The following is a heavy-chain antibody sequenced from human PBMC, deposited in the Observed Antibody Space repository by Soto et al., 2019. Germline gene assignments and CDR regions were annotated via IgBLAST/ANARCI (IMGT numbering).Heavy chain of an antibody. CDR1: GFTFDDYA. CDR3: AKDITAVADYFDY. V-gene: IGHV3-9*01. J-gene: IGHJ4*02. CDR2: ISWNSGSI. D-gene: IGHD6-19*01. Sequence: EVQLVESGGGLVQPDRSLRLSCAASGFTFDDYAMHWVRQAPGKGLEWVSGISWNSGSIGYADSVKGRFTISRDNAKNSLYLQMNSLRAEDTALYYCAKDITAVADYFDYWGQGTLVTVSS.